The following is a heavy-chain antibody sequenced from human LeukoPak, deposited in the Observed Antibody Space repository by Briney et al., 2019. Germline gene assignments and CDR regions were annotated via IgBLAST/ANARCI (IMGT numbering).Heavy chain of an antibody. CDR2: ISSSGSTI. Sequence: GGSLRLSCAASGFTFSDYYMSWIRQAPGKGLEWVSYISSSGSTIYYADSVKGRFTISRDNAKNSLYLQMNSLRAEDTAVYYCARQGKGTMIVVVITELDYWGQGTLVTVSS. V-gene: IGHV3-11*01. CDR3: ARQGKGTMIVVVITELDY. J-gene: IGHJ4*02. D-gene: IGHD3-22*01. CDR1: GFTFSDYY.